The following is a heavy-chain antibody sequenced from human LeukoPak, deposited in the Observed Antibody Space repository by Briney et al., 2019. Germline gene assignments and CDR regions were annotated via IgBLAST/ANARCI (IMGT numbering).Heavy chain of an antibody. CDR2: IRTSGGVV. J-gene: IGHJ3*02. CDR1: GFTFTTYT. CDR3: VRDQFYAFDI. Sequence: GGSLRLSCAASGFTFTTYTMNWVRQPPGKGLEWIPYIRTSGGVVSYTDSVKGRFTISTDSAKNSLYLQMNSLRDDDTAVYYCVRDQFYAFDIWGQGTMVTVSS. V-gene: IGHV3-48*02.